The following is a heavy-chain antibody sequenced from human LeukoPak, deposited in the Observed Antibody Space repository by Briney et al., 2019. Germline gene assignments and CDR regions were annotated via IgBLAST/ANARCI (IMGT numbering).Heavy chain of an antibody. CDR1: GGSISSYY. J-gene: IGHJ4*02. Sequence: SETLSLTCTVSGGSISSYYWSWIRQPPGKGLEWIGYIYYSGSTNYSPSLKSRVTISVDTSKNQFSLKLSSVTAADTAVYYCARGYYGSGSYLDYWGQGTLVTVSS. CDR2: IYYSGST. V-gene: IGHV4-59*01. CDR3: ARGYYGSGSYLDY. D-gene: IGHD3-10*01.